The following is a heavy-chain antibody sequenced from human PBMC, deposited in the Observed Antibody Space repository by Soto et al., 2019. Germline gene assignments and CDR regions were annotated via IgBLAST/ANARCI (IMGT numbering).Heavy chain of an antibody. J-gene: IGHJ4*02. CDR2: IYYSGST. Sequence: QVQLQESGPGLVKPSETLSLTCTVSGGSISSYYWSWIRQPPGKGLEWIGYIYYSGSTNYNPSLKSRVTISGATSKNQFSLKLSSVTAADTAVYYWARDLGMPSDYWGQGTLVTVSS. CDR3: ARDLGMPSDY. D-gene: IGHD2-2*01. V-gene: IGHV4-59*01. CDR1: GGSISSYY.